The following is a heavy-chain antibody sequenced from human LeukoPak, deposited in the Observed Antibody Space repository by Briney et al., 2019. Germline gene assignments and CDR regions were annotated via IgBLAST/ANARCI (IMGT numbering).Heavy chain of an antibody. CDR2: INPNSGGT. Sequence: ASVKVSCTASGYTFTGYYMHWVRQAPGQELEWMGWINPNSGGTNYAQKFQGRVTMTRDTSISTAYMELSRLRSDDTAVYYCARGPPLDPITSDYYGMDVWGQGTTVTVSS. V-gene: IGHV1-2*02. CDR1: GYTFTGYY. CDR3: ARGPPLDPITSDYYGMDV. J-gene: IGHJ6*02. D-gene: IGHD1-14*01.